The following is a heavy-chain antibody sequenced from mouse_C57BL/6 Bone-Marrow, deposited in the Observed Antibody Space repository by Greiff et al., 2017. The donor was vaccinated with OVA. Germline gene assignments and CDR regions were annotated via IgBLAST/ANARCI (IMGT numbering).Heavy chain of an antibody. Sequence: QVQLQQSGAELARPGASVKMSCKASGYTFPSYTMHWVKQRPGQGLEWIGYINPSSGYTKYNQKFKDKATLTADKSSSTAYMQLSSLTSEDSAVYYCARDHGYFDVWGTGTTVTVSS. CDR1: GYTFPSYT. CDR2: INPSSGYT. J-gene: IGHJ1*03. CDR3: ARDHGYFDV. V-gene: IGHV1-4*01.